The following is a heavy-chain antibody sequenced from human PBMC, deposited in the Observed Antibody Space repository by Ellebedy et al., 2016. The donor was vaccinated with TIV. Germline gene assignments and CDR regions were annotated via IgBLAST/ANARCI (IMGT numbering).Heavy chain of an antibody. D-gene: IGHD3-9*01. V-gene: IGHV4-39*02. CDR1: GGSITSSSFY. Sequence: PSETLSLTCTVSGGSITSSSFYWGCWIRQAPGKGLEWIGSVYYTGSTYYNPSLKSRVTMSVDTSKNQFSLKLTSVTAADTSVYYCARENYDILTGHDGGFGPWGQGTLVTVSS. CDR2: VYYTGST. CDR3: ARENYDILTGHDGGFGP. J-gene: IGHJ5*02.